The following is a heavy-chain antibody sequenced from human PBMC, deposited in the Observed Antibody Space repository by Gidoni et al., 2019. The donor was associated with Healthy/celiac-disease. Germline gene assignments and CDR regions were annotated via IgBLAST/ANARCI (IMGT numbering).Heavy chain of an antibody. Sequence: EVQLLESGGGLVQPGGSLRLACAASGFTFMRYSRNWVRQAPGKGMEWVSYISSSSSTIYYADSVKGRFTISRDNAKNSLYLQMNSLRDEDTAVYYCARDSGDRRDGYNWVFQHWGQGTLVTVSS. J-gene: IGHJ1*01. V-gene: IGHV3-48*02. CDR3: ARDSGDRRDGYNWVFQH. CDR1: GFTFMRYS. D-gene: IGHD5-12*01. CDR2: ISSSSSTI.